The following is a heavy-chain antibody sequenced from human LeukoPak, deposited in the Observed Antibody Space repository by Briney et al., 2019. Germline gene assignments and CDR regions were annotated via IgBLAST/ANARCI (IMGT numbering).Heavy chain of an antibody. Sequence: ASVKVSCKASGYTFTSYGISWVRQAPGQGLEWMGWISAYNGNTDYAQKLQGRVTMTTDTSTSTAYMELRSLRSDDTAVYYCARVDLLWFGESDAFDIWGQGTMVTVSS. J-gene: IGHJ3*02. D-gene: IGHD3-10*01. CDR3: ARVDLLWFGESDAFDI. CDR2: ISAYNGNT. CDR1: GYTFTSYG. V-gene: IGHV1-18*01.